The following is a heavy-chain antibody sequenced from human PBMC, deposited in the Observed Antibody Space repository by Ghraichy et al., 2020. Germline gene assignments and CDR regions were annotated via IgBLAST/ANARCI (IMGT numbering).Heavy chain of an antibody. J-gene: IGHJ6*02. CDR1: GFTFNSYT. CDR3: ARDHWNDLYYHYYGMGV. D-gene: IGHD1-1*01. CDR2: INGRSSHI. V-gene: IGHV3-21*01. Sequence: GGSLRLSCVGSGFTFNSYTMNWVRQAPGKGLEWVSSINGRSSHIYYADSVKGRFTISRDNAKNSLYLQMNGVRAEDTAVYYCARDHWNDLYYHYYGMGVWGQGTTVTVSS.